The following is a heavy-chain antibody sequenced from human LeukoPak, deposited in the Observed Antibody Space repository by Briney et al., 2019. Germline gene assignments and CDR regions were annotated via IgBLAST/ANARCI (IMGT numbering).Heavy chain of an antibody. V-gene: IGHV4-39*01. J-gene: IGHJ4*02. CDR3: TRRRGGTSSRDY. D-gene: IGHD6-13*01. Sequence: SETLSLTCTVSGGSISSGDYYWVWIRQPPGQGLEWIGNVQYSGSTYYNPSLKSRVTISLDTSKNQFSLGLSSVTAADTTMYYCTRRRGGTSSRDYWGQGTLVTVSS. CDR2: VQYSGST. CDR1: GGSISSGDYY.